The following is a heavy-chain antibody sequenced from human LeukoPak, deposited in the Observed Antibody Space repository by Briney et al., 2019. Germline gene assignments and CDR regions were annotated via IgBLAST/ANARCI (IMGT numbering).Heavy chain of an antibody. CDR1: GFSFSSYS. CDR2: IKQDGSEK. V-gene: IGHV3-7*01. CDR3: AIWGGLITMVRGVIGGNDAFDI. J-gene: IGHJ3*02. D-gene: IGHD3-10*01. Sequence: PGGSLRLSCVASGFSFSSYSMNWVRQAPGKGLEWVSNIKQDGSEKYYVDSVKGRFTISRDNAKNSLYLQMNSLRADDTAVYYCAIWGGLITMVRGVIGGNDAFDIWGQGTMVTVSS.